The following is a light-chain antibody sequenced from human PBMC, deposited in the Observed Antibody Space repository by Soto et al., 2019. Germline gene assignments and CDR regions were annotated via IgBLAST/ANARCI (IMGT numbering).Light chain of an antibody. Sequence: EIVLTQSPGTLSLSPGDRATLSCRASQSVSSNYLAWYQQKPGQAPRLLIYGASSRATGIPDRFSGGGSGTDFTLAISRLEPEDVAVYYCQQYGTSPPYTFGQGTKLEIK. J-gene: IGKJ2*01. CDR3: QQYGTSPPYT. V-gene: IGKV3-20*01. CDR2: GAS. CDR1: QSVSSNY.